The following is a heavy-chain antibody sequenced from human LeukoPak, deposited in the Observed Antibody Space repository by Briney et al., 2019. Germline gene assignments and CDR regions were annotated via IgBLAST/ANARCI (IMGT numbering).Heavy chain of an antibody. CDR2: ISGTGGST. CDR1: GFTFSNYA. D-gene: IGHD3-10*01. V-gene: IGHV3-23*01. J-gene: IGHJ4*02. Sequence: GGSLRLFCAASGFTFSNYAMTWVRQAPGKGLEWVSFISGTGGSTYYADSVRGRFTISRDNSKNTLFLQMNSLRAEDTAVYYYAKDRARNYGSGSYFDFWGQGTLVVVSS. CDR3: AKDRARNYGSGSYFDF.